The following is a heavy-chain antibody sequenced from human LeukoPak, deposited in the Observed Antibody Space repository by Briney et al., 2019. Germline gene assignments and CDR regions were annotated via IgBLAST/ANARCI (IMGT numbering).Heavy chain of an antibody. CDR1: GGSISSSSYY. D-gene: IGHD4-17*01. Sequence: SETLSLTCTVSGGSISSSSYYWGWIRQPPGKGLEWIGSIYYSGSTYYNPSLKSRVTISVDTSKNQFSLKLSSVTAADTAVYYCARPDYGDYVVSAFDIWGQGTMVTVSS. J-gene: IGHJ3*02. CDR3: ARPDYGDYVVSAFDI. V-gene: IGHV4-39*01. CDR2: IYYSGST.